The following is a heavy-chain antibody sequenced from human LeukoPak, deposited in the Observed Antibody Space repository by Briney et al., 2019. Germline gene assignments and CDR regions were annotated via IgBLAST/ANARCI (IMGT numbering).Heavy chain of an antibody. V-gene: IGHV1-18*01. J-gene: IGHJ6*02. CDR1: GYTFTSYG. D-gene: IGHD2-2*01. CDR2: ISAYNGNT. Sequence: ASVKVSCKASGYTFTSYGISWVRQAPGQGLEWMGWISAYNGNTSYAQKLQGRVTMTTDTSTSTAYMELRSLRSDDTAVYYCASVYCSSTSCPRGDYYYGMDVWGQGTTVTVSS. CDR3: ASVYCSSTSCPRGDYYYGMDV.